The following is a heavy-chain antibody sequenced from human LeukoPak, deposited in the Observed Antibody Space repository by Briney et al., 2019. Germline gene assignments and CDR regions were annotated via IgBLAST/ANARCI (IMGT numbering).Heavy chain of an antibody. CDR3: ARDGDIVATIPELDY. D-gene: IGHD5-12*01. J-gene: IGHJ4*02. CDR1: GYTFTSYG. CDR2: ISAYNGNT. V-gene: IGHV1-18*01. Sequence: ASVTVSCKAPGYTFTSYGISWVRQAPGQGLEWMGWISAYNGNTDYAQKLQGRVTMTTDTSTSTAYMELRGLRSDDTAVYYCARDGDIVATIPELDYWGQGTLVTVSS.